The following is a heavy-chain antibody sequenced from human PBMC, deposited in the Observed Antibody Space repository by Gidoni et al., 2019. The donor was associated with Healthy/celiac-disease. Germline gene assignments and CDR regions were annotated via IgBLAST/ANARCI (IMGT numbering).Heavy chain of an antibody. Sequence: QVQLVESGGGLVKPGGSLRLSCAASGFPFSDYYMSWIRQAPGKGLGWVSYISSSSSYTNYADSVKGRFTISRDNAKNSLYLQMNSLRAEDTAVYYCARDRGDYVWGSYRQIEYFQHWGQGTLVTVSS. CDR3: ARDRGDYVWGSYRQIEYFQH. CDR1: GFPFSDYY. CDR2: ISSSSSYT. J-gene: IGHJ1*01. V-gene: IGHV3-11*06. D-gene: IGHD3-16*02.